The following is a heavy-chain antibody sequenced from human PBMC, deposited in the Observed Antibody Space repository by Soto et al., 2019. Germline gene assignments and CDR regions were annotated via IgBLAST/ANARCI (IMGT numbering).Heavy chain of an antibody. D-gene: IGHD3-22*01. Sequence: ASVKVSCKASGYTFTSYGISWVRQAPGQGLEWMGWISAYNGNTNYVQKLQGRVTMTTDTSTSTVYMELRSLGSDDTAVYYCARGDNYYDSSGYYPLFDYWGQGTLVTVSS. J-gene: IGHJ4*02. CDR2: ISAYNGNT. CDR1: GYTFTSYG. CDR3: ARGDNYYDSSGYYPLFDY. V-gene: IGHV1-18*01.